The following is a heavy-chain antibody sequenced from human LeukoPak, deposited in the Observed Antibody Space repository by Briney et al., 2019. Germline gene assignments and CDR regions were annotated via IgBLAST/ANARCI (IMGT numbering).Heavy chain of an antibody. V-gene: IGHV1-2*02. CDR2: INPNSGVT. Sequence: ASVKVSCKASGCTFTAYYIHWVRQAPGQGLEWTGWINPNSGVTNSAQKFQGRVSMTRATSITTAYMELSRLTSDDTAVYYCATSTVADSDAFDIWGQGTMVTVSS. D-gene: IGHD4-17*01. CDR1: GCTFTAYY. CDR3: ATSTVADSDAFDI. J-gene: IGHJ3*02.